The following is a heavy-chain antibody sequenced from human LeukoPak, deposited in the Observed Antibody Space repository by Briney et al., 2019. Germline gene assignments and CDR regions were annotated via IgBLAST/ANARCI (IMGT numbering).Heavy chain of an antibody. CDR3: ARDMGMYYYDSSGYYSLLPDY. CDR2: ISYDGSNK. D-gene: IGHD3-22*01. J-gene: IGHJ4*02. V-gene: IGHV3-30-3*01. Sequence: PGGSLRLSCAGSGFTFSSYAMNWVRQAPGKGLEWVAVISYDGSNKYYADSVKGRFTISRDNSKKTLYLQMNSLRAEDTAVYYCARDMGMYYYDSSGYYSLLPDYWGQGTLVTVSS. CDR1: GFTFSSYA.